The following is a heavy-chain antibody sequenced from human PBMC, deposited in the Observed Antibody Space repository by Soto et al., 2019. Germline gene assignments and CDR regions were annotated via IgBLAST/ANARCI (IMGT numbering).Heavy chain of an antibody. CDR2: ISYDGSNK. V-gene: IGHV3-30*18. CDR3: AKVALNAAAGTAYYYYGMDV. CDR1: GFTFSSYG. Sequence: GGSLRLSCAASGFTFSSYGMHWVRQAPGKGLEWVAVISYDGSNKYYADSVKGRFTISRDNSKNTLYLQMNSLRAEDTAVYYSAKVALNAAAGTAYYYYGMDVWGQGTTVTVSS. J-gene: IGHJ6*02. D-gene: IGHD6-13*01.